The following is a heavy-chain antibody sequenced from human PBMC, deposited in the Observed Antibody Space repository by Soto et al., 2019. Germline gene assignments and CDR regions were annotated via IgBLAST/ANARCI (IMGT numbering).Heavy chain of an antibody. CDR1: DGYISSYY. J-gene: IGHJ4*02. CDR2: IYYRGNT. Sequence: SDTPSLTCTVSDGYISSYYWSWIRQTPGQGLEWIGYIYYRGNTNFNPSLKGRVTISIDTSKNQFSLKLTSVTAADTAVYYCARVRGYSGSYYFDYWGLGTLVTVSS. D-gene: IGHD1-26*01. V-gene: IGHV4-59*07. CDR3: ARVRGYSGSYYFDY.